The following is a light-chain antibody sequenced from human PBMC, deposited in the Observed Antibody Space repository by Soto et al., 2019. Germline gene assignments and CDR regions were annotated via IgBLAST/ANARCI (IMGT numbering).Light chain of an antibody. V-gene: IGKV1-9*01. CDR1: QDISSY. Sequence: IQVTQSPSSLSASVGDRVTITCRASQDISSYLAWYQQKPGKAPTLLIYAASTLQSGVPSRFSGTGSETDFTLTISRLEPEDFAVYYCQQYDNSPITCGQGTRREIK. CDR2: AAS. J-gene: IGKJ5*01. CDR3: QQYDNSPIT.